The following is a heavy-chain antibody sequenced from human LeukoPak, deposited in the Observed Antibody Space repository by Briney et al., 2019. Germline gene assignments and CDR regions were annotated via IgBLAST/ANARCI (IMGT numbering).Heavy chain of an antibody. D-gene: IGHD3/OR15-3a*01. V-gene: IGHV4-59*01. CDR1: GGSISSYY. CDR3: ARDRGTGIDY. J-gene: IGHJ4*02. CDR2: IYYSGST. Sequence: PSETLSLTCTVSGGSISSYYWSWIRQPPGKGLEWIGYIYYSGSTNYNPSLKSRVTISVDTSKNQFSLKLSSVTAADTAVYYCARDRGTGIDYGGQGTLVTVSS.